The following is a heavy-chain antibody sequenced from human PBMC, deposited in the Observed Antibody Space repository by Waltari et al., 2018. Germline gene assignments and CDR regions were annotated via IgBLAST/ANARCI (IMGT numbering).Heavy chain of an antibody. CDR3: AKSQRRPLVLYGLDV. Sequence: EEQMLESGGGLVQPGGSLRLSCTGSGFTFSTFALNWVRPVPGKGLEWGSTISSSGADTYYADSVKDRFTISRDNSAETFYLEMNNLRVGDTAMYYCAKSQRRPLVLYGLDVWGQGTAVTVSS. CDR1: GFTFSTFA. V-gene: IGHV3-23*01. J-gene: IGHJ6*02. CDR2: ISSSGADT. D-gene: IGHD2-8*02.